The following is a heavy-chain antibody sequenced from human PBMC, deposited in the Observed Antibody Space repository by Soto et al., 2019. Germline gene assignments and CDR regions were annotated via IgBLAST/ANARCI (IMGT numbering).Heavy chain of an antibody. J-gene: IGHJ4*02. Sequence: SETLSLTCTVSGGSISSYYWSWIRQPPGKGLEWIGCIYYSGSTNYNPSLKSRVTISVDTSKNQFSLKLSSVTAADTAVYYCARGHYGDFDYWGQGTLVTVSS. CDR2: IYYSGST. D-gene: IGHD4-17*01. CDR1: GGSISSYY. V-gene: IGHV4-59*01. CDR3: ARGHYGDFDY.